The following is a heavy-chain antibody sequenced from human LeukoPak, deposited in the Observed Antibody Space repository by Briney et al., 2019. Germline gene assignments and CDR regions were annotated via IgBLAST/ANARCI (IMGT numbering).Heavy chain of an antibody. Sequence: GASVKVSCKASGGTFSSYAISWVRQAPGQGLEWMGRIIPILGIANYAQKFQGRVTITADKSTSTAYMELSSLRSEDTAVYYCAREDYRRQLVRSGWFDPWGKGTLVTVSS. CDR3: AREDYRRQLVRSGWFDP. D-gene: IGHD6-13*01. CDR2: IIPILGIA. J-gene: IGHJ5*02. CDR1: GGTFSSYA. V-gene: IGHV1-69*04.